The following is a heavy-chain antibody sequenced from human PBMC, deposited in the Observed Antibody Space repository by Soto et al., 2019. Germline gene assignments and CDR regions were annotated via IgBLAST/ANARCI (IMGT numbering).Heavy chain of an antibody. CDR1: GFTFSSYW. J-gene: IGHJ2*01. D-gene: IGHD6-6*01. CDR3: ASRIGAARLAAGWYFDL. Sequence: EVQLVESGGGLVQPGGSLRLSCAASGFTFSSYWMSWVRQAPGKGLEWVANIKQDGSEKYYVDSVKGRFTISRDNAKNSLYLQMNSRRAEDTAVYYCASRIGAARLAAGWYFDLWGRGTLVTVSS. V-gene: IGHV3-7*05. CDR2: IKQDGSEK.